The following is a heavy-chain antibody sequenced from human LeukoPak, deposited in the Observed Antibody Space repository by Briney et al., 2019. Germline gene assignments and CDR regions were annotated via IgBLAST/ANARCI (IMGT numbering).Heavy chain of an antibody. CDR3: ARVAWELRIDY. J-gene: IGHJ4*02. D-gene: IGHD1-26*01. CDR2: ISSSSSTI. Sequence: GGSLRLSCAASGFTFSSYSMNWVRQAPGKGLEWVSYISSSSSTIYYADSVEGRFTISRDNAKNSLYLQMNSLRAEDTAVYYCARVAWELRIDYWGQGTLVTVSS. CDR1: GFTFSSYS. V-gene: IGHV3-48*04.